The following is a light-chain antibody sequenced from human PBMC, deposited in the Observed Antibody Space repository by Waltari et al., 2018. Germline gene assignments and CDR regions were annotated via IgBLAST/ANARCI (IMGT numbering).Light chain of an antibody. CDR3: QQSYSTLGT. CDR2: DAS. CDR1: QSIRRY. J-gene: IGKJ1*01. Sequence: DIQMTQSPSSLSASVGDRVTITCRASQSIRRYLNWYQQKPGKAPKLLIYDASSLQSGVPSRFSGSGSGTDFTLTISSLQPEDFATYYCQQSYSTLGTFGQGTKVEIK. V-gene: IGKV1-39*01.